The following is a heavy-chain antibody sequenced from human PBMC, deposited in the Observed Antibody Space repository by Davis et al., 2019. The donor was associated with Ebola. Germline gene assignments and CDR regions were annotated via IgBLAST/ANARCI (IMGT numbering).Heavy chain of an antibody. J-gene: IGHJ2*01. CDR2: IGTAGDT. Sequence: GESLKISCAASGFTFSSYAMHWVRQATGKGLEWVSAIGTAGDTYYPGSVKGRFTISRENAKNSLYLQMNSLRAGDTAVYYCARAVWGGLYFDLWGRGTLVTVSS. CDR1: GFTFSSYA. D-gene: IGHD3/OR15-3a*01. V-gene: IGHV3-13*01. CDR3: ARAVWGGLYFDL.